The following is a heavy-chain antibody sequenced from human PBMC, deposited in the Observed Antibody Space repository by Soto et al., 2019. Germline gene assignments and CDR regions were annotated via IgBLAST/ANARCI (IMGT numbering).Heavy chain of an antibody. Sequence: PGGSLRLSCAASGFTFSSYSMSWVRQAPGKGLEWVSAISGSGGSTYYADSVKGRFTISRDNSKNTLYLQMNSLRAEDTAVYYCAKDLMSSGYCQYFDYWGQGTLVTVSS. V-gene: IGHV3-23*01. CDR2: ISGSGGST. D-gene: IGHD3-22*01. J-gene: IGHJ4*02. CDR3: AKDLMSSGYCQYFDY. CDR1: GFTFSSYS.